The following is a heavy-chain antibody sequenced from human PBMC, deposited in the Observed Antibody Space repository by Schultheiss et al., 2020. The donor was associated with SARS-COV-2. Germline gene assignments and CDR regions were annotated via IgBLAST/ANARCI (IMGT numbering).Heavy chain of an antibody. CDR3: ARHRDSITIFRGWFDP. V-gene: IGHV4-59*10. J-gene: IGHJ5*02. CDR1: GGSFSGYY. Sequence: SQTLSLTCAVYGGSFSGYYWSWIRQPAGKGLEWIGRIYTSGSTNYNPSLKSRVTMSVDTSKNQFSLKLSSVTAADTAVYYCARHRDSITIFRGWFDPWGQGTLVTVSS. CDR2: IYTSGST. D-gene: IGHD3-9*01.